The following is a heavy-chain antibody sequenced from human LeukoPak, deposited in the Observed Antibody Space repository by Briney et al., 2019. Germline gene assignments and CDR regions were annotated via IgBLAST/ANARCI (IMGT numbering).Heavy chain of an antibody. Sequence: PGGSLRLSCADSGFTFSSYWRHWVRQAPGKGLVWVSRINSDGSITTDADSVKGRFTISRDNAKNTLYLQMNSLRAEDTAVYYCAGGISATGGGWGQGTMVTVSS. V-gene: IGHV3-74*01. CDR2: INSDGSIT. J-gene: IGHJ3*01. D-gene: IGHD6-13*01. CDR3: AGGISATGGG. CDR1: GFTFSSYW.